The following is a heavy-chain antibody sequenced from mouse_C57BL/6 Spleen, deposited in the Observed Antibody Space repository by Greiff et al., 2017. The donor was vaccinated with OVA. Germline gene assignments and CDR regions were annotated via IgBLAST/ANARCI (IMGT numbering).Heavy chain of an antibody. V-gene: IGHV2-5*01. J-gene: IGHJ1*03. CDR3: AKTQITTVVAPGYFDV. CDR1: GFSLTSYG. Sequence: VKLMESGPGLVQPSQSLSITCTVSGFSLTSYGVHWVRQSPGKGLEWLGVIWRGGSTDYNAAFMSRLSITKDNSKSQVFFKMNSLQADDTAIYYCAKTQITTVVAPGYFDVWGTGTTVTVSS. CDR2: IWRGGST. D-gene: IGHD1-1*01.